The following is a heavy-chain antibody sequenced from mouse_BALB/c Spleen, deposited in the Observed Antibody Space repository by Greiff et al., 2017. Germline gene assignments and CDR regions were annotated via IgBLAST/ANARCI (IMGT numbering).Heavy chain of an antibody. CDR2: IYPGNVNT. Sequence: QVQLQQSGPELVKPGASVRISCKASGYTFTSYYIHWVKQRPGQGLEWIGWIYPGNVNTKYNEKFKGKATLTADKSSSTAYMQLSSLTSEDSAVYFCARVGDYYGYVDYWGQGTTLTVSS. D-gene: IGHD1-1*01. CDR1: GYTFTSYY. V-gene: IGHV1S56*01. J-gene: IGHJ2*01. CDR3: ARVGDYYGYVDY.